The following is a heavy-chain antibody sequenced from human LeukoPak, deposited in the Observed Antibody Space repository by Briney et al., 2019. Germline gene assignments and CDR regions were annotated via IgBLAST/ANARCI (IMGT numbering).Heavy chain of an antibody. CDR1: DASISGHY. V-gene: IGHV4-59*11. CDR2: ISYIGST. Sequence: SETLSLTCTVSDASISGHYLTWIRQPPGKGLEWIGYISYIGSTNYNPSLKSRVTISVDTSMNQFSLKLSSVTAADTAVYYCARDQFSMNAFDMWGQGTMVTVSS. CDR3: ARDQFSMNAFDM. J-gene: IGHJ3*02. D-gene: IGHD2-8*01.